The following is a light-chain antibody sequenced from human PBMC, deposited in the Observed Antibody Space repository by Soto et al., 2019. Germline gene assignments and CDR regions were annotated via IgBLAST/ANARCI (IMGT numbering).Light chain of an antibody. J-gene: IGLJ1*01. Sequence: SYELTQPPSVSVSPGQTASITCSGDKLGDKYACWYQQKPGQSPVLVIYQDSKRPSGIPERFSGSNSGNTATLNISGTQAMDEADYYCQAWDSSTHYVFGTGTKLTVL. V-gene: IGLV3-1*01. CDR1: KLGDKY. CDR3: QAWDSSTHYV. CDR2: QDS.